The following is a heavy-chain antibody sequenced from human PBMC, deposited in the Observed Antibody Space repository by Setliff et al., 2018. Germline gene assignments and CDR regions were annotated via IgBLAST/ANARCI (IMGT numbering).Heavy chain of an antibody. CDR3: ARDKADYYDRSGYSGASDV. CDR1: GGTFGGSA. D-gene: IGHD3-22*01. J-gene: IGHJ3*01. V-gene: IGHV1-69*13. Sequence: SVKVSCKASGGTFGGSALSWVRQAPGQGLEWMGGIIPMFDTGIYAEKFQGRVTLSADESTSTVYMELTRLRPEDTAIYYCARDKADYYDRSGYSGASDVWGQGTMGTV. CDR2: IIPMFDTG.